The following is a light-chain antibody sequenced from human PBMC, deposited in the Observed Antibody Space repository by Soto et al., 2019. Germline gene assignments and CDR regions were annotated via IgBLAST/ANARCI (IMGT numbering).Light chain of an antibody. CDR2: SNN. CDR1: SSNIGSNT. CDR3: AAWDDSLNGYV. V-gene: IGLV1-44*01. J-gene: IGLJ1*01. Sequence: QSVLTQPPSTSGTPEQRVTISCSGSSSNIGSNTVNWYRHLPGTAPKLLIYSNNQRPSGVPDRFSGSKSSTSASLAVSGLQSEDEADYYCAAWDDSLNGYVFGTGTKVTVL.